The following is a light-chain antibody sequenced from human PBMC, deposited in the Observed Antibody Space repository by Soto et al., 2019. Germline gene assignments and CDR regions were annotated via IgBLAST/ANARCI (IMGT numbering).Light chain of an antibody. J-gene: IGLJ2*01. CDR3: CSYAGSYSLV. CDR2: DVS. Sequence: QSALTQPRSVSGSPGQSVTISCTGTSSDVGGHDYVSWYQQHPGKAPKLMIYDVSRRPSGVPDRLSGSKSGNTASLTISGLQAEDEADYYCCSYAGSYSLVFGGGTKLTVL. CDR1: SSDVGGHDY. V-gene: IGLV2-11*01.